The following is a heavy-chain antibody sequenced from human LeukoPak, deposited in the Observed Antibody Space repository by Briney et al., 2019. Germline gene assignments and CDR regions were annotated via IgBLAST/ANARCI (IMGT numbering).Heavy chain of an antibody. CDR2: TYTSGST. Sequence: SETLSLTCTVPGGSLSSGSYYWSWIRQPAGKGRDWIGRTYTSGSTNYNPSLKSRVTISVDTSKNQFSLKLSSVTAADTAVYYCARAVGKNWFDPWGQGTLVTAS. D-gene: IGHD6-19*01. V-gene: IGHV4-61*02. CDR1: GGSLSSGSYY. J-gene: IGHJ5*02. CDR3: ARAVGKNWFDP.